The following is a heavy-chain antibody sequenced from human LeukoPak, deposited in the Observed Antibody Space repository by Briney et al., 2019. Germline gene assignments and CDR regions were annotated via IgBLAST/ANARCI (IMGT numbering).Heavy chain of an antibody. D-gene: IGHD3-22*01. Sequence: PGGSLRLSCAASGFTFSSSVMNWVRQAPGKGLEWVSSISSSSSYIYYADSVKGRFTISRDNAKNSLYLQMNSLRAEDTAVYYCARDPYLAYYYDSSGFNGDYWGQGTLVTVSS. V-gene: IGHV3-21*01. J-gene: IGHJ4*02. CDR1: GFTFSSSV. CDR3: ARDPYLAYYYDSSGFNGDY. CDR2: ISSSSSYI.